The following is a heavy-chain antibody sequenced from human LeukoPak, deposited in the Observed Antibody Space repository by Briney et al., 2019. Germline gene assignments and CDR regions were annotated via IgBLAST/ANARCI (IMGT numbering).Heavy chain of an antibody. V-gene: IGHV3-21*04. CDR2: ISSSSTYI. J-gene: IGHJ1*01. D-gene: IGHD3-3*01. CDR1: GFTFSSYS. Sequence: GGSLRLSCAASGFTFSSYSMNWVRQAPGKGLEWVSSISSSSTYIHYADSVKGRFTISRDNAKKSLYLQMNSLRAEDTAVYYCAKGVLKDYDFWSGYYTLSEYFQHWGQGTLVTVSS. CDR3: AKGVLKDYDFWSGYYTLSEYFQH.